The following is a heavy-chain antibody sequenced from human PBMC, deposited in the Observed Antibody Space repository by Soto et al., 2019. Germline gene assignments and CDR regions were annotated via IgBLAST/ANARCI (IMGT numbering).Heavy chain of an antibody. D-gene: IGHD3-10*01. Sequence: SETLSLTCTVSGGSISSGGYYWSWIRQHPGKGLEWIGYIYYSGSTYYNPSLKSRVTISVDTSKNQFSLKLSSVTAADTAVYYCARDYHGSSYYMDFSGKGTTVTVSS. CDR2: IYYSGST. CDR3: ARDYHGSSYYMDF. J-gene: IGHJ6*03. CDR1: GGSISSGGYY. V-gene: IGHV4-31*03.